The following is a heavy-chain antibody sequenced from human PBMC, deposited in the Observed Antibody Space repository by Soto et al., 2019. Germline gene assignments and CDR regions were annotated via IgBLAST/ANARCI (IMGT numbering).Heavy chain of an antibody. V-gene: IGHV4-34*01. CDR1: GGSFSGYY. J-gene: IGHJ6*02. Sequence: SLTCAVYGGSFSGYYWSWIRQPPGKGLEWIGEINHSGSTNYNPSLKSRVTISVDTSKNQFSLKLSSVTAADTAVYYCARYSGYDYGYYGMDVWGQGTTVTVSS. CDR2: INHSGST. CDR3: ARYSGYDYGYYGMDV. D-gene: IGHD5-12*01.